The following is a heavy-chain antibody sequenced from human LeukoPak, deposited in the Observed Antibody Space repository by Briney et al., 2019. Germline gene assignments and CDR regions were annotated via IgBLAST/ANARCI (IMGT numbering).Heavy chain of an antibody. J-gene: IGHJ4*02. Sequence: GEYLKISCKASGYSFASHWIGWVRQMPGKGLEWMGLIYPGDSDTRYSPSFQGQVTFSADKSGSTAYLQWSSLKASDTAMYYCAAAVAGNGFDYWGQGTLVTVSS. D-gene: IGHD6-19*01. CDR3: AAAVAGNGFDY. V-gene: IGHV5-51*01. CDR2: IYPGDSDT. CDR1: GYSFASHW.